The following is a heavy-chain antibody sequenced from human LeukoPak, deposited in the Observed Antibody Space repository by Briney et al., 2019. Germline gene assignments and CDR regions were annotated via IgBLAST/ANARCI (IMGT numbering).Heavy chain of an antibody. Sequence: SQTLSLTCTVSGGSISSGDYYWSWICQPPGKGLEWIGYIYYSGSTYYNPSLKSRVTISVDTSKNQFSLKLSSVTAADTAVYYCARVRYYYGSGSLDDYWGQGTLVTVSS. CDR2: IYYSGST. D-gene: IGHD3-10*01. CDR1: GGSISSGDYY. CDR3: ARVRYYYGSGSLDDY. J-gene: IGHJ4*02. V-gene: IGHV4-30-4*01.